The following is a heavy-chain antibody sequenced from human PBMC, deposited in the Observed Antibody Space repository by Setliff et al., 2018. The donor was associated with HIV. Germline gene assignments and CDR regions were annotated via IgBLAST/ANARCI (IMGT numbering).Heavy chain of an antibody. J-gene: IGHJ3*02. CDR3: ARHGGITGTTDAFDI. V-gene: IGHV4-38-2*01. D-gene: IGHD1-7*01. Sequence: SETPSLTCAVSTYSISSGYYWGWIRLPPGKGLEWIGSIYHSGSTYYNPSLKSRVTISVDTPKNQFSLKLSSVTAADTAVYYCARHGGITGTTDAFDIWGQGTTVTVSS. CDR2: IYHSGST. CDR1: TYSISSGYY.